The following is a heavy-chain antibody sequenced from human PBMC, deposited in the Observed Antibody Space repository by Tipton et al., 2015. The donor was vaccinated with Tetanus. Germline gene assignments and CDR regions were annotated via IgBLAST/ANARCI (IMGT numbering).Heavy chain of an antibody. V-gene: IGHV4-31*03. J-gene: IGHJ4*02. CDR3: ARRSVSARFDD. CDR2: IYYTGNT. CDR1: GGSIRSGGFY. D-gene: IGHD6-6*01. Sequence: TLSLTCTVSGGSIRSGGFYWSRIRQHPVKGLEWIGYIYYTGNTYYNPSLKSRVTISVDTSKNQFSLKLSSVTAADTAVYYCARRSVSARFDDWGQGTLVTVSS.